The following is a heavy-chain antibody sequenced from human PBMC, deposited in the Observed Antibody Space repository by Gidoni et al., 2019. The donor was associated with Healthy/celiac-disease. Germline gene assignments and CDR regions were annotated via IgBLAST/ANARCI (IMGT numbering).Heavy chain of an antibody. J-gene: IGHJ6*02. V-gene: IGHV4-39*01. D-gene: IGHD6-19*01. CDR1: GGSIRSSSYY. Sequence: QLQLQESGPGLVKPSETLSLTCTVSGGSIRSSSYYWGWIRQPPGKGLEWIGSIYYSGGTYYNPSLKSRVTISVDTSKNEFSLKLSSVTAADTAVYHCARQGGVAGYGMDVWGQGTTVTVSS. CDR3: ARQGGVAGYGMDV. CDR2: IYYSGGT.